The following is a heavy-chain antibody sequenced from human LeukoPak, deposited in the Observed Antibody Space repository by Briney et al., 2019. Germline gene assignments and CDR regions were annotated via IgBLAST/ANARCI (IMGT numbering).Heavy chain of an antibody. CDR3: ARRGIAAAGRDSWFDP. D-gene: IGHD6-13*01. CDR1: GYTFTSYD. Sequence: ASVKVSCKASGYTFTSYDINWVRQATGQGLEWMGWMNPNSGNTGYAQKFQGRVTMTRNTSISTAYMELSSLRSEDTAVCYCARRGIAAAGRDSWFDPWGQGTLVTVSS. J-gene: IGHJ5*02. V-gene: IGHV1-8*01. CDR2: MNPNSGNT.